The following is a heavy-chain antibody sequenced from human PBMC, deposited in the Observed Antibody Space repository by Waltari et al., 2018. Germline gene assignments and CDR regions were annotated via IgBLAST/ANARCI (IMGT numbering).Heavy chain of an antibody. Sequence: QVQLQQWGAGLLKPSETLSLTCAVYGGSFSGYYWPWIRQPPGQGLEWIGEINHDGGTSYNPSLKSRATISVDTSKNQLSLILNSVTAADTAVYYCAIRRCSVTNCYMRNWFDPWGQGILVTVSS. CDR2: INHDGGT. D-gene: IGHD2-2*02. CDR3: AIRRCSVTNCYMRNWFDP. J-gene: IGHJ5*02. V-gene: IGHV4-34*01. CDR1: GGSFSGYY.